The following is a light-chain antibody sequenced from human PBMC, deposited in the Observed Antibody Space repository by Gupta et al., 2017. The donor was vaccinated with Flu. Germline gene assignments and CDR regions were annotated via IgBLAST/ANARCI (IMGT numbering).Light chain of an antibody. Sequence: DIVMSTTQLSLSVTHGQPASISCKSSHSLLHSDGMTYFQRYLQKPGQPPQLLIYEVSKRFFGVPDRFSGSGSGTYFTLKISRVEAEDVGVYDCMQSVHFRTFGQGTKGEIK. CDR3: MQSVHFRT. J-gene: IGKJ1*01. CDR2: EVS. V-gene: IGKV2D-29*01. CDR1: HSLLHSDGMTY.